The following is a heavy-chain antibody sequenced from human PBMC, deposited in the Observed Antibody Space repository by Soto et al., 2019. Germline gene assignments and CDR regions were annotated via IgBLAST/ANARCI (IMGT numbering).Heavy chain of an antibody. J-gene: IGHJ5*02. Sequence: SVKVSCKASGGTFSSYAIRWVRQAPGQGLEWMGGIIPIFGTANYAQKFQGRVTITADESTSTAYMELSSLRSEDTAVYYCARAFIAAAGTRGNNWFDPWGQGTLVTVSS. D-gene: IGHD6-13*01. CDR1: GGTFSSYA. CDR2: IIPIFGTA. V-gene: IGHV1-69*13. CDR3: ARAFIAAAGTRGNNWFDP.